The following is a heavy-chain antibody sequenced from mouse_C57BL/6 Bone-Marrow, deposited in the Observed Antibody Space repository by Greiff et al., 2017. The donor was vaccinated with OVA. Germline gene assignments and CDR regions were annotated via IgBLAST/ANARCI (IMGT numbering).Heavy chain of an antibody. J-gene: IGHJ1*03. D-gene: IGHD1-1*01. CDR2: IYYSGTI. V-gene: IGHV3-5*01. CDR3: ARDARGSSYWYFDV. Sequence: VQLKESGPGLVKPSQTVFLTCTVTGISITTGNYRWSWIRQFPGHKLEWIGYIYYSGTITYNPSLTSRTTITRDTPKNQFFLEMNSLTAEDTATYYCARDARGSSYWYFDVWGTGTTVTVSS. CDR1: GISITTGNYR.